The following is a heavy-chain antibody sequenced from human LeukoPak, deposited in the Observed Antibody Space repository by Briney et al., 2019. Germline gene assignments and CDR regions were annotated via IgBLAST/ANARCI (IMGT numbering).Heavy chain of an antibody. V-gene: IGHV3-48*04. J-gene: IGHJ4*02. CDR1: GFPFIGYS. D-gene: IGHD1-1*01. Sequence: PGGSLRLSCTASGFPFIGYSMNWVRQAPGRGREWISYIGISSGNTKYADSVKGRFTISADNARNSLYLQMNSLRVEDTAVYYCARDHNYAFDNWGQGTLVSVSS. CDR3: ARDHNYAFDN. CDR2: IGISSGNT.